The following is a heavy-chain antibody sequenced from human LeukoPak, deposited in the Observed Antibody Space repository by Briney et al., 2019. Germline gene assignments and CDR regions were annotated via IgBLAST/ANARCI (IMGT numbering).Heavy chain of an antibody. CDR3: ARLDYYGSSGYYTYYFDY. CDR2: INPNSGGT. V-gene: IGHV1-2*02. J-gene: IGHJ4*02. Sequence: ASVKVSCKASGYTFTGYYMHWVRQAPGQGLEWMGWINPNSGGTNYAQKFQGRVTMTRDTSISTAYMELSRLRSDDTAVYHCARLDYYGSSGYYTYYFDYWGQGTLVTVSS. CDR1: GYTFTGYY. D-gene: IGHD3-22*01.